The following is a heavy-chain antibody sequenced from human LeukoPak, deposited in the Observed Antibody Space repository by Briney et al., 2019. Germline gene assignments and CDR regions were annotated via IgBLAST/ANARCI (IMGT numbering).Heavy chain of an antibody. J-gene: IGHJ4*02. CDR3: ARARRITMIVVGAYFDY. Sequence: ASVKVSCKASGYTFTGYYMHWVRQAPGQGLEWMGWINPNSGGTNYAQKFQGRVTMTRDTSISTAYMELRSLRSDDTAVYYCARARRITMIVVGAYFDYWGQGTLVTVSS. D-gene: IGHD3-22*01. CDR2: INPNSGGT. V-gene: IGHV1-2*02. CDR1: GYTFTGYY.